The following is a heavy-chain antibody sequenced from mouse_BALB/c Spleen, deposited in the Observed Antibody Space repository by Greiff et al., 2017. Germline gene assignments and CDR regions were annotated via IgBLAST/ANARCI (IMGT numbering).Heavy chain of an antibody. Sequence: VQLQQSGAELVRPGVSVKISCKGSGYTFTDYAMHWVKQSHAKSLEWIGVISTYYGDASYNQKFKGKATMTVDKSSSTAYMELARLTSEDSAIYYCARSYYYGSSYYYAMDYWGQGTSVTVSS. J-gene: IGHJ4*01. V-gene: IGHV1S137*01. D-gene: IGHD1-1*01. CDR2: ISTYYGDA. CDR1: GYTFTDYA. CDR3: ARSYYYGSSYYYAMDY.